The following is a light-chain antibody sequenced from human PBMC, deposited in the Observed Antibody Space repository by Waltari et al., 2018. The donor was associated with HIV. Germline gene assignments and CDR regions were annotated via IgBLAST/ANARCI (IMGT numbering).Light chain of an antibody. CDR3: QQRSSLPLT. V-gene: IGKV3-11*01. CDR2: DAS. Sequence: EIVLTQSPGTLPLFPGERATPSCRASQTVSTYLAWYQQKPSQAPMPLIYDASNSGTGVPARFSGSGAGTDFTLTISSLEPEDFAIYYCQQRSSLPLTFGGGTKVEI. CDR1: QTVSTY. J-gene: IGKJ4*01.